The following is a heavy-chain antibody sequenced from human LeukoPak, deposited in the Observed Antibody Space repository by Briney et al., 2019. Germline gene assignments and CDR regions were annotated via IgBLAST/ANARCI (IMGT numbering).Heavy chain of an antibody. Sequence: SETLSLTCTVSGGSISSSSYYWGWIRQPPGKGLEWIGSIYYSGSTYYNPSLKSRVTISVDTSKNQFSLKLSSVTAADTAVYYCARHAISLDSSGYYSYWGQGTLVTVSS. CDR2: IYYSGST. J-gene: IGHJ4*02. CDR1: GGSISSSSYY. CDR3: ARHAISLDSSGYYSY. D-gene: IGHD3-22*01. V-gene: IGHV4-39*01.